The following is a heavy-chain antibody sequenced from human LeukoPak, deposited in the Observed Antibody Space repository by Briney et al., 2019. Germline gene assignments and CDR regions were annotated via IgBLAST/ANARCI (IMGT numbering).Heavy chain of an antibody. CDR3: ARDSRYSSGWSVRPFDY. D-gene: IGHD6-19*01. J-gene: IGHJ4*02. V-gene: IGHV1-2*02. Sequence: ASVKVSCKASGYTFTGYYMHWVRQAPGQGLEWMGWINPNSGGTNYAQKFQGRVTITADKSTSTAYMELSSLRSEDTAVYYCARDSRYSSGWSVRPFDYWGQGTLVTVSS. CDR1: GYTFTGYY. CDR2: INPNSGGT.